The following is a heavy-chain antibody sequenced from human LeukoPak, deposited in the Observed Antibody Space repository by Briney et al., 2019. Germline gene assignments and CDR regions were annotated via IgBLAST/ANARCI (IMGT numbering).Heavy chain of an antibody. Sequence: SQTLSLTCTVSGGSISSASYYWSWIRQPAGKGLEWIGRIYTSGSTNYNPSLKSRVTISVDTSKNQFSLKLSSVTAADTAVYYCAREDLVSPPPYYYYGMDVWGQGTTVTVSS. V-gene: IGHV4-61*02. D-gene: IGHD6-6*01. J-gene: IGHJ6*02. CDR1: GGSISSASYY. CDR2: IYTSGST. CDR3: AREDLVSPPPYYYYGMDV.